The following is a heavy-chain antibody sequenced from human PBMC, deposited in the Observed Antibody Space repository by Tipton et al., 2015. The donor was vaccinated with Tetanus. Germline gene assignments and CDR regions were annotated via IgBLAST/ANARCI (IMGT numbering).Heavy chain of an antibody. J-gene: IGHJ3*02. CDR1: GFSVNSNY. CDR2: IYSGYDT. Sequence: SLRLSCAVSGFSVNSNYMSWVRQAPGKGLEWVSIIYSGYDTFYTNSVKGRFTISRDNSQNTLYLQMNGLRAEDTAVYYCARGRRGPDALDIWGQGTMVTVSS. CDR3: ARGRRGPDALDI. V-gene: IGHV3-53*01.